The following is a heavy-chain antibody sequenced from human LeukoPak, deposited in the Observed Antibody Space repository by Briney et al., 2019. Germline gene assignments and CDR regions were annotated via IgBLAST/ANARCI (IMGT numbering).Heavy chain of an antibody. J-gene: IGHJ6*03. CDR2: IYSGGST. CDR1: GFTVSSNY. D-gene: IGHD5-12*01. Sequence: GGSLRLSCAASGFTVSSNYMSWVRQAPGKGLEWVSVIYSGGSTYYADSVKGRFTISRDNSKNTLYLQMNSLRAEDTAVYYCAKDIGESGYDYYYYYMDVWGKGTTVTISS. CDR3: AKDIGESGYDYYYYYMDV. V-gene: IGHV3-66*01.